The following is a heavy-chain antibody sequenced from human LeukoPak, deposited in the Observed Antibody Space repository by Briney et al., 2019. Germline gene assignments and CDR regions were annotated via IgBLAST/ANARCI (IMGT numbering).Heavy chain of an antibody. CDR1: GFTFKRYH. D-gene: IGHD6-13*01. V-gene: IGHV3-21*01. Sequence: SGGSLRLSCAASGFTFKRYHMSWVRQAPGKGLEWVSSISSSSNNIYYADSVKGRFTMSRDNAKNSLYLQMNSLRAEDTAVYYCARAGYSSSHDYWGQGTLVTVSS. CDR2: ISSSSNNI. J-gene: IGHJ4*02. CDR3: ARAGYSSSHDY.